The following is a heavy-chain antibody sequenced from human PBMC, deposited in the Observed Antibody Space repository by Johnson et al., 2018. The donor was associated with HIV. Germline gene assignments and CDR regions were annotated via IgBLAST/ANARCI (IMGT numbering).Heavy chain of an antibody. CDR1: GFTFSDYA. D-gene: IGHD6-13*01. CDR2: ISYDGSNK. V-gene: IGHV3-30*18. Sequence: QVQLVESGGGVVQPGRSLRLSCAASGFTFSDYAMHWVRQAPGKGLEWVAVISYDGSNKYYADSVKGRFTISRDNSKNTLYLYMTSLRSDDTTTYYCAKDWGAAAGSGAFDIWGQGTMVTVSS. J-gene: IGHJ3*02. CDR3: AKDWGAAAGSGAFDI.